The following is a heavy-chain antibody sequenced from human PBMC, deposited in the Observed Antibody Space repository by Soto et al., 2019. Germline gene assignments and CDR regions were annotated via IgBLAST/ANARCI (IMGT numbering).Heavy chain of an antibody. CDR2: IGSTGAST. Sequence: EVQLLASGGGLVQPGGSLRLSWVASGLTFGAKARTWFRQAPGRGLGWASVIGSTGASTYYADSVKGRFTISRDNSKNTLYLQMNSLRAEDTAVYYCAEWSGYFLPPNSVRGLGMDVWGQGTTVTVSS. J-gene: IGHJ6*02. D-gene: IGHD3-3*01. CDR1: GLTFGAKA. CDR3: AEWSGYFLPPNSVRGLGMDV. V-gene: IGHV3-23*01.